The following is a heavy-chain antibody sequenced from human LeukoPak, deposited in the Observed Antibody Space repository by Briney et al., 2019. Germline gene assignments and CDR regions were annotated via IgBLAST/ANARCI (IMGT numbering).Heavy chain of an antibody. V-gene: IGHV4-59*08. CDR2: IYYSGST. Sequence: PSETLSLTCTVSGGSISSYYWSWIRQPPGKGLEWIGYIYYSGSTNYNPSLKSRVTISVDTSKNQFSLKLSSVTAADTAVYYCARHKVGVWVGATSYFDYWGQGTLVTVSS. CDR3: ARHKVGVWVGATSYFDY. CDR1: GGSISSYY. D-gene: IGHD1-26*01. J-gene: IGHJ4*02.